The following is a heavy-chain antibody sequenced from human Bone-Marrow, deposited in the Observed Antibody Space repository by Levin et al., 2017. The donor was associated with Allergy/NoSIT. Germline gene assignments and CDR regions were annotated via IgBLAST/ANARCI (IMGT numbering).Heavy chain of an antibody. CDR2: ISYDGSNK. CDR1: GFTFSSYG. D-gene: IGHD6-19*01. V-gene: IGHV3-30*18. CDR3: AKNSGGSGRPGAFDI. J-gene: IGHJ3*02. Sequence: LSLTCAASGFTFSSYGMHWVRQAPGKGLEWVAVISYDGSNKYYADSVKGRFTISRDNSKNTLYLQMNSLRAEDTAVYYCAKNSGGSGRPGAFDIWGQGTMVTVSS.